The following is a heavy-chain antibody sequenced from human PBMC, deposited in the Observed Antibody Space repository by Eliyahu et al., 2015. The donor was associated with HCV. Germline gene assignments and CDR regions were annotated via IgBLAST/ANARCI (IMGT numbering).Heavy chain of an antibody. V-gene: IGHV3-23*01. CDR1: GFTFSXXX. CDR3: AKDLWGSSVYVGVEFDY. D-gene: IGHD3-16*01. CDR2: ISGSGGST. J-gene: IGHJ4*02. Sequence: EVXLLESGGGLVQPGGSLRLXCAASGFTFSXXXXGWVRQAPGKGLEGVSGISGSGGSTYYADSVKGRFTISRDNSKNTLYLQMNSLRAEDTAVYYCAKDLWGSSVYVGVEFDYWGQGTLVTVSS.